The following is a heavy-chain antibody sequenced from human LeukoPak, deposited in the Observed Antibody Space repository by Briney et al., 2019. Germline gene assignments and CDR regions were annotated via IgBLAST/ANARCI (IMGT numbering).Heavy chain of an antibody. D-gene: IGHD6-6*01. CDR2: IWSVGGAE. V-gene: IGHV3-33*06. CDR3: AKDGDSSSHWFDP. Sequence: GGSLRLSCVASGFPFSSYGMHWVRQAPGRGLEWVAVIWSVGGAEYYADSVKGRFTISRDNSKNMLFLQMNSLRAEDTAVYYCAKDGDSSSHWFDPWGQGTLVTVSS. CDR1: GFPFSSYG. J-gene: IGHJ5*02.